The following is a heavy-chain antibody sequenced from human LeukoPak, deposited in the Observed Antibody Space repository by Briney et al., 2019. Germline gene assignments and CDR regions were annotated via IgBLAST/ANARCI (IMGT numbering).Heavy chain of an antibody. CDR2: ISGSGGST. J-gene: IGHJ4*02. Sequence: PSETLSLTCTVSGGSISSYYWSWIRQPPGKGLEWVSAISGSGGSTYYADSVKGRFTISRDNSKNTLYLQMNSLRAEDTAVYYCAKDLSWYFDYWGQGTLVTVSS. CDR1: GGSISSYY. D-gene: IGHD6-13*01. CDR3: AKDLSWYFDY. V-gene: IGHV3-23*01.